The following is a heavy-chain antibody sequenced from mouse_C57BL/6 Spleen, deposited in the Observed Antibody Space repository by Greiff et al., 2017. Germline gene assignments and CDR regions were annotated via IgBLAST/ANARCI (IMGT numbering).Heavy chain of an antibody. V-gene: IGHV1-80*01. CDR3: ARGSYGNYGYVDV. CDR2: IYPGDGDT. J-gene: IGHJ1*03. D-gene: IGHD2-1*01. Sequence: VKLMESGAELVKPGASVKISCKASGYAFSSYWMNWVKQRPGKGLEWIGQIYPGDGDTNSNGKFTGKGTLTADKSSSTGYMEVRSLTSEDSAVDDCARGSYGNYGYVDVWGTGTTVTVSS. CDR1: GYAFSSYW.